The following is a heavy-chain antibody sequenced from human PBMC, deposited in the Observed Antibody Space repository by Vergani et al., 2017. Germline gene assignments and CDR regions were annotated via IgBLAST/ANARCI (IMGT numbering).Heavy chain of an antibody. Sequence: QVQVEESGGGVVQPGRSLRLSCAASGFTFSSYGMHWVRQSPGKGLEWVAVISYDGSNKYYADSVKDRFTISRDNSKNTLYLQMNSLRVEDTAVYYCAKAYCSSTSCSFYYYMDVWGKGTTVTVSS. D-gene: IGHD2-2*01. CDR1: GFTFSSYG. V-gene: IGHV3-30*18. J-gene: IGHJ6*03. CDR2: ISYDGSNK. CDR3: AKAYCSSTSCSFYYYMDV.